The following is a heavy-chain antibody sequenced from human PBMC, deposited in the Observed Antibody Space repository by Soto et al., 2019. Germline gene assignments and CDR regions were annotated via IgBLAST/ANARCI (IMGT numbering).Heavy chain of an antibody. CDR3: ARDPFRIAAARFDY. Sequence: GGSLRLSCAASGFTFSSYAMHWVRQAPGKGLEWVAVISYDGSNKYYADSVKGRFTISRDNSKNTLYLQMNSLRAEDTAVYYCARDPFRIAAARFDYWGQGTLVTVSS. J-gene: IGHJ4*02. D-gene: IGHD6-13*01. CDR1: GFTFSSYA. CDR2: ISYDGSNK. V-gene: IGHV3-30-3*01.